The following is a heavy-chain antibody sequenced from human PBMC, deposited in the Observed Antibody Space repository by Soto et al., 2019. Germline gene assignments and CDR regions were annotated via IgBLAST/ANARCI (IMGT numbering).Heavy chain of an antibody. CDR3: ARVVAATQIEAFDI. V-gene: IGHV6-1*01. CDR2: TYYRTKWYN. D-gene: IGHD6-25*01. CDR1: GDSVSSNIAA. J-gene: IGHJ3*02. Sequence: PSQTLSLTCAISGDSVSSNIAAWNWIRQSPSRNLEWLGRTYYRTKWYNDYAVSVKSRITINPDTSKNQFTLQLNSVTPEDTAVYYCARVVAATQIEAFDIWGQGTMVTVSS.